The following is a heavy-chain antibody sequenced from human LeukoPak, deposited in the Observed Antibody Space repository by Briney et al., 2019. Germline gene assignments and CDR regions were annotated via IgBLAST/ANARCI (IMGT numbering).Heavy chain of an antibody. Sequence: GASVKVSCKASSYIFTTYGISWVRQAPGQGLEWMGWINTYNGNTNYAQKLQGRVTMTTDTSTSTAYMDLRSLRSDDTAVYYCARQAGGYSSGWYQFHFDHWGQGTLVTVSS. CDR2: INTYNGNT. CDR1: SYIFTTYG. CDR3: ARQAGGYSSGWYQFHFDH. J-gene: IGHJ4*02. D-gene: IGHD6-19*01. V-gene: IGHV1-18*04.